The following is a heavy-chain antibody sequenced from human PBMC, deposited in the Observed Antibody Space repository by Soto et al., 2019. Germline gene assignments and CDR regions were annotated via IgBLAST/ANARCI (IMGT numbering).Heavy chain of an antibody. D-gene: IGHD5-18*01. CDR2: IYHSGSI. V-gene: IGHV4-4*02. CDR3: ARPARGYSYFDY. CDR1: GGSITSNNW. Sequence: SETLSLTCAVSGGSITSNNWWSWVRQPPGKGLEWIGEIYHSGSINYNPSLNSRVTISVDKSKNHFSLNLISVTAADTAVYYCARPARGYSYFDYWGQGTLVTVSS. J-gene: IGHJ4*02.